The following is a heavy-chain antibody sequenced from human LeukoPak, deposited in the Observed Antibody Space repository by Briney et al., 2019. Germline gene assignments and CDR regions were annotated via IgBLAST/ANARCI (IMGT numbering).Heavy chain of an antibody. Sequence: SETLSLTCTVPGGSISSYYWSWIRQPAGKGLEWIGRIYTSGSTNYNPSLKSRVTMSVDTSKNQFSLKLSSVTAADTAVYYCARGDIVVVPAATHYWFDPWGQGTLVTVSS. D-gene: IGHD2-2*01. CDR1: GGSISSYY. J-gene: IGHJ5*02. CDR3: ARGDIVVVPAATHYWFDP. CDR2: IYTSGST. V-gene: IGHV4-4*07.